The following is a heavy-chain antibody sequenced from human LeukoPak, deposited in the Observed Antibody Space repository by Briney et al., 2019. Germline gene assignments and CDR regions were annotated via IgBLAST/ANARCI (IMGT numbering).Heavy chain of an antibody. Sequence: GGSLRLSCAASGFTFSSHAMHWVRQAPGTGLEWVAVISYDGSNKYYADSVKGRFTISRDNSKNTLYLQMNSLRAEDTAVYYCAKALSTMIISPVDYWGQGTLVTVSS. D-gene: IGHD3-22*01. J-gene: IGHJ4*02. V-gene: IGHV3-30*04. CDR3: AKALSTMIISPVDY. CDR2: ISYDGSNK. CDR1: GFTFSSHA.